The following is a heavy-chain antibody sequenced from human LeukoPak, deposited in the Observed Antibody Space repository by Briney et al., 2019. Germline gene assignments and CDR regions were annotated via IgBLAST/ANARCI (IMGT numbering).Heavy chain of an antibody. Sequence: GGSLRLSCAASGFTFSSYSMNWVRQAPGKGLEWVANIKQDGSEKYYVDSVKGRFTISRDNAKNSLYLQMNSLRAEDTAVYYCALGEPRSPFDYWGQGTLVTVSS. D-gene: IGHD1-26*01. CDR2: IKQDGSEK. V-gene: IGHV3-7*01. CDR3: ALGEPRSPFDY. J-gene: IGHJ4*02. CDR1: GFTFSSYS.